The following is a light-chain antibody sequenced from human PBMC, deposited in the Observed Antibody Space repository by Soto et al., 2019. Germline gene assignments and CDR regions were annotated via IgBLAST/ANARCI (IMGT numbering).Light chain of an antibody. CDR3: QQYNKWPLT. Sequence: EIVMTQSPATLSVSPGETATLSGRASQSISIGLAWYRQKPGQPPRLLIYGASTRASGIPARFSGSGSGTEFTLTVSSLQTEDFAVYYCQQYNKWPLTFGQGTKVDIK. CDR2: GAS. J-gene: IGKJ1*01. CDR1: QSISIG. V-gene: IGKV3-15*01.